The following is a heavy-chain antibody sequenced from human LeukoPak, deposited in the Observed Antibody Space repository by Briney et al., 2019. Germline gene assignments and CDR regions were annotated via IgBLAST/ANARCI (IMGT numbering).Heavy chain of an antibody. D-gene: IGHD4-17*01. CDR3: AKGRDYGDYYY. J-gene: IGHJ4*02. Sequence: GRSLRLSCAASGFTFNNYAMHWVRQAPGKGLEWVAVISYDGSNKYYADSVKGRFTISRDNSKNTLYLQMNSLRAEDTAVYYCAKGRDYGDYYYWGQGTLVTVSS. CDR2: ISYDGSNK. CDR1: GFTFNNYA. V-gene: IGHV3-30*04.